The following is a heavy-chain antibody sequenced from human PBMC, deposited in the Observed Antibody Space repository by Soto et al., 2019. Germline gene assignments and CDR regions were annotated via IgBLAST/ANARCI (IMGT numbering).Heavy chain of an antibody. J-gene: IGHJ6*02. V-gene: IGHV4-39*01. CDR1: GGSISSSSYY. CDR3: ARGVYYDFWSGYSLNYYYYYGMDV. CDR2: IYYSGST. Sequence: SETLSLTCTVSGGSISSSSYYWGWIRQPPGKGLEWIGSIYYSGSTYYNPSLKSRVTISVDTSKNQFSLKLSSVTAADTAVYYCARGVYYDFWSGYSLNYYYYYGMDVWGQGTTVTVSS. D-gene: IGHD3-3*01.